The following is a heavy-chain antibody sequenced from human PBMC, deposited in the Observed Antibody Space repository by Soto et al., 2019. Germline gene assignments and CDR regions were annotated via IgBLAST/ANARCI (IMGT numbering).Heavy chain of an antibody. V-gene: IGHV1-8*01. D-gene: IGHD3-10*01. CDR3: ARVGGQLFGDHGMDV. Sequence: QVQLVQSGAEVKKPGASEKVSCKASGYTFTTYEINWVRQVPGQGLEWMGWMSPSSGNTGYVDQFRGRVTMTSNTSMTTAYMELSSLRSEDTAVYYCARVGGQLFGDHGMDVWGQGTTVTVSS. CDR1: GYTFTTYE. CDR2: MSPSSGNT. J-gene: IGHJ6*02.